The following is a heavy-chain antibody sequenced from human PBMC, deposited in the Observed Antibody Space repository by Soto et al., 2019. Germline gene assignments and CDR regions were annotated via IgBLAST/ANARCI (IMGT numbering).Heavy chain of an antibody. D-gene: IGHD3-22*01. Sequence: ASVKVSCKASGGTFSSYTISWVRQAPGQGLEWMGGIIPIFGTANYAQKFQGRVTITADESTSTAYMELSSLRSEDTAVYYCARRYSSGYYVYFQHWGQGTLVTVSS. CDR2: IIPIFGTA. CDR1: GGTFSSYT. V-gene: IGHV1-69*13. CDR3: ARRYSSGYYVYFQH. J-gene: IGHJ1*01.